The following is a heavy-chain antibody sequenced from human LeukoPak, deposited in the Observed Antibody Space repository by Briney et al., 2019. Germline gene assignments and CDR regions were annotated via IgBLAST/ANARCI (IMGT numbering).Heavy chain of an antibody. CDR2: ISGGGGV. CDR3: AKSFAGAVAGSRGLDY. CDR1: GFTFSSYA. J-gene: IGHJ4*02. D-gene: IGHD6-19*01. V-gene: IGHV3-23*01. Sequence: GGSLRLSCAASGFTFSSYAMSWVRQAPGKGLEWVSAISGGGGVYYADSVKGRITISRDNSKNTLYLQMNSLRAEDTAIYYCAKSFAGAVAGSRGLDYWGQGTLVTVSS.